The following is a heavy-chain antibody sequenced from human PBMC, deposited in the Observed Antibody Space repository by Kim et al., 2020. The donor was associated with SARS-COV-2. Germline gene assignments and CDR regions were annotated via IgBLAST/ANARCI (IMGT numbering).Heavy chain of an antibody. CDR1: GGSISSYY. CDR2: IYYSGST. J-gene: IGHJ4*02. Sequence: SETLSLTCTVSGGSISSYYWSWIRQPPGKGLEWIGYIYYSGSTNYNPSLKSRVTISVDTSKNQFSLKLSSVTAADTAVYYCARDNLVKRELDYWGQGTLVTVSS. CDR3: ARDNLVKRELDY. V-gene: IGHV4-59*01.